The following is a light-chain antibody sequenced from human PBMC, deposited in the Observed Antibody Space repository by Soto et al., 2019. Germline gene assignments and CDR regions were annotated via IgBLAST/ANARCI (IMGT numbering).Light chain of an antibody. CDR1: QSINSY. Sequence: EIVLTQSPATLSLSPGERATLSCRASQSINSYLAWYQQKPGQAPRLLIYDASNRATGIPARFSGSGSGADFTLTISSLEPEDFAVYYCQQRSIWPLTFGGGTKVDIK. CDR2: DAS. CDR3: QQRSIWPLT. J-gene: IGKJ4*01. V-gene: IGKV3-11*01.